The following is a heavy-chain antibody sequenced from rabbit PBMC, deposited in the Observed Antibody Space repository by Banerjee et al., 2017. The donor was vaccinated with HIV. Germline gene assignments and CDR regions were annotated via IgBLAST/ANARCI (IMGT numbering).Heavy chain of an antibody. Sequence: QEQLVESGGDLVKPEGSLTLTCTASGFSFSSSYWICWVRQAPGKGLEWIACIYDGSSGNIYYASWAKGRFTISKTSSTTVTLQMTSLTAADTATYFCARGAYTYVYGGYVYAPNLWGQGTLVTVS. D-gene: IGHD6-1*01. J-gene: IGHJ4*01. CDR3: ARGAYTYVYGGYVYAPNL. CDR2: IYDGSSGNI. CDR1: GFSFSSSYW. V-gene: IGHV1S45*01.